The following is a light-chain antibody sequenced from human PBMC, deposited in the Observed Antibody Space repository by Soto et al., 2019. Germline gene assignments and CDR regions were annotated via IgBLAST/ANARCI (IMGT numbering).Light chain of an antibody. V-gene: IGKV3-15*01. CDR2: GAS. Sequence: EIVLSQPPATQSVTPRDRATPSCTATQSVSSKLAWYQQKPGQVPRLLIYGASTRATAIPARFSGSGSGTDFTLTISSLQSEDFAVYYCQQYNNWPWTFGQGTKVDIK. CDR1: QSVSSK. J-gene: IGKJ1*01. CDR3: QQYNNWPWT.